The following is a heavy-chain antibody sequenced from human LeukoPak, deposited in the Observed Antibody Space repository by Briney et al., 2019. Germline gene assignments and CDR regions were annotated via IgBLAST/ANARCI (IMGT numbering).Heavy chain of an antibody. CDR1: GFTFSSYS. D-gene: IGHD2-15*01. J-gene: IGHJ4*02. CDR2: ISGSGGST. CDR3: AKCSGGTCYSSLDY. Sequence: GGSLRLSCAASGFTFSSYSMSWVRQAPGKGLEWVSGISGSGGSTYYADSVKGRFTISRDNSKNTLYLQMNSLRAGDTAVYYCAKCSGGTCYSSLDYWGQGTLVTVSS. V-gene: IGHV3-23*01.